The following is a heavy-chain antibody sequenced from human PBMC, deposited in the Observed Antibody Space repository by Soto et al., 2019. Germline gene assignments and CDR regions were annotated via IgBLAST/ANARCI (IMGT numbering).Heavy chain of an antibody. CDR3: ARGIRGSDFEDAFDI. CDR2: IWYDGSNK. V-gene: IGHV3-33*01. CDR1: GFTFSSYG. Sequence: QVQLVESGGGVVQPGRSLRLSCAASGFTFSSYGMHWVRQAPGKGLEWVAVIWYDGSNKYYADSVKGRFTISRDNSKNALYLQIHSLIAEDTAVYYCARGIRGSDFEDAFDIWGQGTMVTVSS. D-gene: IGHD5-12*01. J-gene: IGHJ3*02.